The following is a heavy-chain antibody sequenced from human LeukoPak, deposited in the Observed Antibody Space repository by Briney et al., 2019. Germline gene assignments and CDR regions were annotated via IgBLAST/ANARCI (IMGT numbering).Heavy chain of an antibody. Sequence: GGSLRLSCAASGFTFSSYSMNWVRQAPGKGLEWVSSISSSSSYIYYADSVKGRFTISRDNAKNSLYLQMNSLRAEDTAVYYCARDPDYGDNHMDAWGKGTTVTVSS. D-gene: IGHD4-17*01. CDR1: GFTFSSYS. V-gene: IGHV3-21*01. CDR3: ARDPDYGDNHMDA. CDR2: ISSSSSYI. J-gene: IGHJ6*03.